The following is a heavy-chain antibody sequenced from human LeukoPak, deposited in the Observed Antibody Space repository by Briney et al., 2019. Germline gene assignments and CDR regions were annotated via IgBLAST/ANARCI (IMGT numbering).Heavy chain of an antibody. CDR1: GFTFSPYA. Sequence: QPGGSLRLSCAASGFTFSPYAMSWVRQAPGKGLEWVSAISGSGGSTYHADSVKGRFTISRDNSKNTLYLQMNSLRAEDTAVYYGSKDLQWGDYYYGMDVWGQGTTVTVSS. CDR3: SKDLQWGDYYYGMDV. V-gene: IGHV3-23*01. D-gene: IGHD1-26*01. CDR2: ISGSGGST. J-gene: IGHJ6*02.